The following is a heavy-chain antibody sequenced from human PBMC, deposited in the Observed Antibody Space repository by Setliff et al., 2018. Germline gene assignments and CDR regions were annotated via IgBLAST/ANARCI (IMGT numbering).Heavy chain of an antibody. V-gene: IGHV4-4*02. CDR2: IYHSGST. Sequence: KPSETLSLTCAVSGGSISSSNWWGWVRQPPGKGLEWIGEIYHSGSTNYNPSLKSRVTISVDTSKNQFSLKLSSVTAADTAVYYCASRETYYNFWSGYYAYWGQGTLVTVSS. CDR3: ASRETYYNFWSGYYAY. CDR1: GGSISSSNW. J-gene: IGHJ4*02. D-gene: IGHD3-3*01.